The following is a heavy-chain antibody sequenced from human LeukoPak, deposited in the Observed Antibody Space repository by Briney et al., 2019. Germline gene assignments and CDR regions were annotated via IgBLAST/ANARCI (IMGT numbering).Heavy chain of an antibody. CDR3: ARDSHVLRFLEWLV. Sequence: ASVKVSCKASGYTFTSYGISWVRQAPGQGLEWMGWISAYNGNTNYAQKLQGRVTMTTDTSTSTAYMELRSLRSDDTAVYYCARDSHVLRFLEWLVWGQGTLVTVSS. CDR2: ISAYNGNT. D-gene: IGHD3-3*01. J-gene: IGHJ4*02. V-gene: IGHV1-18*01. CDR1: GYTFTSYG.